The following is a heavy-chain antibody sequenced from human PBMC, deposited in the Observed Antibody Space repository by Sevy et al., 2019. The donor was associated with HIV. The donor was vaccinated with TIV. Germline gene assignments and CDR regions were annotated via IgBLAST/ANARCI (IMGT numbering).Heavy chain of an antibody. CDR3: ARGNRRITMLVMPDY. CDR2: ISSSSSTI. V-gene: IGHV3-48*02. CDR1: GFTFSSYS. D-gene: IGHD3-22*01. J-gene: IGHJ4*02. Sequence: GGSLRLSCAASGFTFSSYSMNWVRQAPGKGLEWVSYISSSSSTIYYAGSVKGRLTISRDNAKNSLYLQLNSLRDEDTAVYYCARGNRRITMLVMPDYWGQGTLVTVSS.